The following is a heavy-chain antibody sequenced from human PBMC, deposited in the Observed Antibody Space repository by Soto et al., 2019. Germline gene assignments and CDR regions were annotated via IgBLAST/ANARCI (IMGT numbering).Heavy chain of an antibody. Sequence: GGSLRLSCAASGFTFSNYAMNWVRQAPWRGLEWVSSISGSGRNTYYADSVKGRLTISRDSSKNTLYLQMNSLRVEDTGVYYCAKDLNGSGSFTSYYHYGMDVWGQGTTVTVSS. J-gene: IGHJ6*02. D-gene: IGHD3-10*01. CDR1: GFTFSNYA. CDR2: ISGSGRNT. CDR3: AKDLNGSGSFTSYYHYGMDV. V-gene: IGHV3-23*01.